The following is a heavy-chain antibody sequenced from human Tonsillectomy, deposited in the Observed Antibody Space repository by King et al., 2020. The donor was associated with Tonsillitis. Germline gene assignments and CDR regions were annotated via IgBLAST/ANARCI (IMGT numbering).Heavy chain of an antibody. V-gene: IGHV3-49*03. CDR1: GFTFPDYS. J-gene: IGHJ4*02. D-gene: IGHD2-2*01. CDR3: ATKLVRPYPHYFHY. Sequence: LQLVQSGGGLVQPGRSLRLSCITSGFTFPDYSMSWFRQAPGKGLEWVGLIRSQVSGGAIHYAPSVKGRFTISRDDSTSIAYLQMNSLTTEDTGMYYCATKLVRPYPHYFHYWGPGTLVTVSS. CDR2: IRSQVSGGAI.